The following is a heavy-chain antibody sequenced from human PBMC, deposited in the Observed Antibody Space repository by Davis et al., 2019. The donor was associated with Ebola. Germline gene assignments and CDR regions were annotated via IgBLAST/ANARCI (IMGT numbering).Heavy chain of an antibody. CDR3: AKVFQTTNILATTYYYYAMDV. J-gene: IGHJ6*02. V-gene: IGHV3-23*01. CDR2: ITGSGDST. CDR1: GFSFSNYA. D-gene: IGHD5-12*01. Sequence: PGGSLRLSCAASGFSFSNYAMSWVRQAPGKGLEWVSGITGSGDSTYYADSVKGRFTMSRDNSKNTLYLQMNSLRAEDTAVYYCAKVFQTTNILATTYYYYAMDVWGQGTTVTVSS.